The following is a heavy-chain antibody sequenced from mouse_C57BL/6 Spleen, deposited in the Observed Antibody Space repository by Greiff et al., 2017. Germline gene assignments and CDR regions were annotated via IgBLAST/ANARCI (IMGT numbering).Heavy chain of an antibody. V-gene: IGHV5-17*01. Sequence: EVQVVESGGGLVKPGGSLKLSCAASGFTFSDYGMHWVRQAPEKGLEWVAYISSGSSTIYYADTVKGRFTISRDNAKNTLFLQMTSLRAEDTAMYYCARMLRDYGNYSDYCGQGTTLTVSS. CDR1: GFTFSDYG. J-gene: IGHJ2*01. D-gene: IGHD2-4*01. CDR3: ARMLRDYGNYSDY. CDR2: ISSGSSTI.